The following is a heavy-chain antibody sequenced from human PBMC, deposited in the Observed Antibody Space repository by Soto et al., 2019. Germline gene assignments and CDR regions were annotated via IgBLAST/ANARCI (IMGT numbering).Heavy chain of an antibody. D-gene: IGHD3-10*01. CDR2: IYYSGST. CDR1: GGSISSYY. Sequence: SETLSLTCTVSGGSISSYYWSWIRQPPGKGLEWIGYIYYSGSTNYNPSLKSRVTISVDRSKNQFSLKLSSVTAADTAVYYCARHRGPTGPNYWGKGTLVTVAS. V-gene: IGHV4-59*08. J-gene: IGHJ4*02. CDR3: ARHRGPTGPNY.